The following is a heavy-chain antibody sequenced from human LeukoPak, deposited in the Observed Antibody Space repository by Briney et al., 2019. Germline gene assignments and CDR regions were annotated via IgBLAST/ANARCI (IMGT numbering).Heavy chain of an antibody. D-gene: IGHD6-19*01. J-gene: IGHJ4*02. Sequence: ASVKVSCKVSGYTLTGLSMHWVRQAPGKGLEWMGGFDPEDGETIYAQKFQGKVTMTEDTSTDTAYMELSSLRSEDTAVYYCATRPTYWGIAVAAAGEGVYFDYWGQGTLVTVSS. CDR2: FDPEDGET. CDR1: GYTLTGLS. CDR3: ATRPTYWGIAVAAAGEGVYFDY. V-gene: IGHV1-24*01.